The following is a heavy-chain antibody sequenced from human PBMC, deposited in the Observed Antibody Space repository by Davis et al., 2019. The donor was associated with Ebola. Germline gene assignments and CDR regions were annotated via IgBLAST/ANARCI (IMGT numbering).Heavy chain of an antibody. V-gene: IGHV1-58*02. CDR1: GFTFGNSA. CDR3: ARGYSSSHDYYYYGMDV. Sequence: SVKVSCKASGFTFGNSAIQWARQAPGQHLEWIGWVVVGTNNINYAQNFQGRVTITRDTSASTAYMELSSLRSEDTAVYYCARGYSSSHDYYYYGMDVWGQGTTVTVSS. CDR2: VVVGTNNI. D-gene: IGHD6-13*01. J-gene: IGHJ6*02.